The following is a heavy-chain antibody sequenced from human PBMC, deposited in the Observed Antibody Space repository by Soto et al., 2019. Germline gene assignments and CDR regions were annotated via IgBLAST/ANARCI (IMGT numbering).Heavy chain of an antibody. CDR1: GFTFSSYA. CDR2: ISSNGGST. V-gene: IGHV3-64D*06. CDR3: VKEGSMTTVTTYFDY. J-gene: IGHJ4*02. D-gene: IGHD4-17*01. Sequence: GGSLRLSCSASGFTFSSYAMHWVRQAPGKGLEYVSAISSNGGSTYYADSVKGRFTISRDNSKNTLYLQMSSLRAEDTAVYYCVKEGSMTTVTTYFDYWGQGTLVTSPQ.